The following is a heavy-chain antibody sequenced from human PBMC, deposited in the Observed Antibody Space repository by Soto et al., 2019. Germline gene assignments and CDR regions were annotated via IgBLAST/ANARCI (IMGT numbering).Heavy chain of an antibody. Sequence: SGGSLRLSCAASGLTFSSYAMSWVRQAPGKGLEWVSAISGSGGSTFYGDSVKGRFTISRDNSKNTLFLQMNSLRAEDTAVYYCAGRITVAGTLAYWGQGTLVTVS. D-gene: IGHD6-19*01. CDR2: ISGSGGST. CDR1: GLTFSSYA. CDR3: AGRITVAGTLAY. V-gene: IGHV3-23*01. J-gene: IGHJ4*02.